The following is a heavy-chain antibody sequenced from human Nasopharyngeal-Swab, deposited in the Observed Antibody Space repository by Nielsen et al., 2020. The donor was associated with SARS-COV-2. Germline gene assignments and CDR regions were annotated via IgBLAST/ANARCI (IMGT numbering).Heavy chain of an antibody. D-gene: IGHD1-26*01. CDR3: ARQGKWEPYYYYGMDV. V-gene: IGHV5-10-1*01. Sequence: VRQMPGNGLEWMGRIDPSDSYTNYSPSFQGHVTISADKSISTAYLQWSSLKASDTAMYYCARQGKWEPYYYYGMDVWGQGTTVTVSS. J-gene: IGHJ6*02. CDR2: IDPSDSYT.